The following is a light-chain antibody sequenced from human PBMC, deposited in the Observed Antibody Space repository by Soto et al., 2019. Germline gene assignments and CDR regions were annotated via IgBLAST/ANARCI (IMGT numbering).Light chain of an antibody. CDR1: QRITTY. V-gene: IGKV1-39*01. J-gene: IGKJ2*01. CDR3: QQTYNTPYT. CDR2: TSG. Sequence: IHVTQSPSSLSASVGDRVTITCRASQRITTYLNWYQQKPGEAPKLLISTSGTLQRGVPSRFTGSGSGTDFTLTITGLQRADFATCFCQQTYNTPYTFGQGTKLEIK.